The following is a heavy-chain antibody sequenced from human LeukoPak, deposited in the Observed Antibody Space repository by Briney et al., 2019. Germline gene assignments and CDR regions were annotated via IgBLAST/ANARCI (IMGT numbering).Heavy chain of an antibody. CDR3: AKDLRYYDFWSGYDY. J-gene: IGHJ4*02. CDR1: GFTFSSYA. CDR2: ISGSGGST. V-gene: IGHV3-23*01. Sequence: PGGSLRLSRAASGFTFSSYAMSWVRQAPGKGLEWVSAISGSGGSTYYADSVKGRFTISRDNSKNTLYLQMNSLRAEDTAVYYCAKDLRYYDFWSGYDYWGQGTLVTVSS. D-gene: IGHD3-3*01.